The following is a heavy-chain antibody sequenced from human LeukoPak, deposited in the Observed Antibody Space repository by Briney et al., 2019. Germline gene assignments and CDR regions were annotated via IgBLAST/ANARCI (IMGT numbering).Heavy chain of an antibody. J-gene: IGHJ4*02. V-gene: IGHV3-7*01. CDR3: ARAAQIDY. Sequence: DSMKGRFTISRDNAKNSLYLQMNSLRADGTAVYYCARAAQIDYWGQGTLVTVSS.